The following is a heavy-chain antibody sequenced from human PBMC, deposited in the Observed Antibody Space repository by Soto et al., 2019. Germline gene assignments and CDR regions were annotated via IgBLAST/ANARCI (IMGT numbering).Heavy chain of an antibody. D-gene: IGHD3-3*01. CDR1: GGSFSGYY. V-gene: IGHV4-34*01. CDR2: INHSGST. J-gene: IGHJ6*03. Sequence: SETLSLTCAVYGGSFSGYYWSWIRQPPGKGLEWIGEINHSGSTNYNPSLKSRVTISVDTSKNQFSLKLSSVTAADTAVYYCARRGLGHVFWSGYSYYYYYMDVWGKGTTVTVS. CDR3: ARRGLGHVFWSGYSYYYYYMDV.